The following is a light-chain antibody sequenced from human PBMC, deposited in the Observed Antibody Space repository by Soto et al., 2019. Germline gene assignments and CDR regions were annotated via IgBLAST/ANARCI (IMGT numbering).Light chain of an antibody. V-gene: IGKV1-27*01. CDR1: QGIYNY. CDR3: HKYNSALLT. CDR2: AAS. Sequence: DIQMTQSPSSLSASVGDRVTITCRARQGIYNYLAWYQQNPGKAPKLLIYAASTLEAGVPSRFSGSGSGTDFTLTISSLQPEDVATYYCHKYNSALLTFGQGTRLEIK. J-gene: IGKJ5*01.